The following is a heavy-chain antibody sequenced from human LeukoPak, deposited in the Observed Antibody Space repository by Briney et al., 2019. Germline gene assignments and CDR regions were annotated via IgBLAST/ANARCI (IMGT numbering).Heavy chain of an antibody. D-gene: IGHD3-22*01. CDR3: ARVSDDSSGYDEAFDI. J-gene: IGHJ3*02. CDR2: INPSGGST. CDR1: GYTFTSYY. V-gene: IGHV1-46*03. Sequence: GASVKVSCKASGYTFTSYYMHWVRQAPGQGLEWMGIINPSGGSTSYAQKFQGRVTMTRDTSTSTVYMELSSLRSEDTAVYYCARVSDDSSGYDEAFDIWGQGTMVTVSS.